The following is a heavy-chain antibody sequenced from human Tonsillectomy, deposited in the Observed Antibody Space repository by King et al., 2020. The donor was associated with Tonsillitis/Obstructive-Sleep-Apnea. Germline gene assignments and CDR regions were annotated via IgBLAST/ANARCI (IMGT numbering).Heavy chain of an antibody. J-gene: IGHJ4*02. V-gene: IGHV3-23*04. CDR2: LSRSGAST. CDR1: GFTFTTYA. Sequence: VQLVESGGGLVQPGGSLRLSCAASGFTFTTYAMSWVRQAPGKGLDWVSALSRSGASTYYADSVKGRFTIARDNSKNTLYLQMNSLRAEDTAIYYCAKAPRDILGYFDYWCQGTLVTVSS. D-gene: IGHD2-15*01. CDR3: AKAPRDILGYFDY.